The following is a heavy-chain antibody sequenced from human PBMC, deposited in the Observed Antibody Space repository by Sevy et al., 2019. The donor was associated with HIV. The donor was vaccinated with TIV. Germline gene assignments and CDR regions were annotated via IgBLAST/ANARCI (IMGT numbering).Heavy chain of an antibody. J-gene: IGHJ6*02. CDR3: ARDRYYDASGYYYYYYGMDV. Sequence: GGSLRLSCAASGLSVSDNYMNWVRQAPGKGLELVSVIYSDGRTYYADSVKGRFTISRDNSKNTLYLRMNNLRPEETAVYYCARDRYYDASGYYYYYYGMDVWGQGTTVTVSS. V-gene: IGHV3-66*01. CDR1: GLSVSDNY. D-gene: IGHD3-22*01. CDR2: IYSDGRT.